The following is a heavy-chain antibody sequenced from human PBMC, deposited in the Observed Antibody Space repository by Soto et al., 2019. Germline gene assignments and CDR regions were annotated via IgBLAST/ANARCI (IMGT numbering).Heavy chain of an antibody. CDR3: ARTNRRGEWAAWF. CDR1: GGSFSGYY. D-gene: IGHD2-21*01. V-gene: IGHV4-59*01. J-gene: IGHJ4*02. Sequence: SETLSLTCAVYGGSFSGYYWSWIRQPPGKGLEWVGHIFSTGTTDYNPSLKSRVTISMDTSKNQFSLKLTSMTTADTALYYCARTNRRGEWAAWFWGRGTQVTVSS. CDR2: IFSTGTT.